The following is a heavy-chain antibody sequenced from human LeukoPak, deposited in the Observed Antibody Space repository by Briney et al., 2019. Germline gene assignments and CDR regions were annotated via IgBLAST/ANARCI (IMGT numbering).Heavy chain of an antibody. Sequence: SETLSLTCAVSGYSISSGYSWGWIRQPPGKGLEWIGSIYYSGSTYYNPSLKSRVTISMDTSKNQFSLKLSSVTAADTAVYDCAGGYDILTGYDYWGQGTLVTASS. CDR1: GYSISSGYS. J-gene: IGHJ4*02. CDR3: AGGYDILTGYDY. CDR2: IYYSGST. V-gene: IGHV4-38-2*01. D-gene: IGHD3-9*01.